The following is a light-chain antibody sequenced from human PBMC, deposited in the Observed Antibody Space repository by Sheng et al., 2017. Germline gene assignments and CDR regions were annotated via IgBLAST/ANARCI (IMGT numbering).Light chain of an antibody. CDR2: RAS. CDR3: QQYSSTPRT. CDR1: HTLLQY. Sequence: DIVMTQSPDSLAVSLGERATINCKSSHTLLQYLAWYQQKPGQPPKLLVYRASTRESGVPDRFTGSGSGTDFTLTISSLQAEDVAVYFCQQYSSTPRTFGQGTKVEIK. V-gene: IGKV4-1*01. J-gene: IGKJ1*01.